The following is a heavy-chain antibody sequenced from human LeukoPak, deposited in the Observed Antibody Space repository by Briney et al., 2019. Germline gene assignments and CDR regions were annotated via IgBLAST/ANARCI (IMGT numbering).Heavy chain of an antibody. Sequence: GGSLRLSCAASGFTFSSYGMHWVRQAPGKGLEWVSVIYSGGSTYYADSVKGQFTISRDNSKNTLYLQMNSLRAEDTAVYYCASGRSSSWYLLGYWGQGTLVTVSS. J-gene: IGHJ4*02. CDR3: ASGRSSSWYLLGY. CDR2: IYSGGST. CDR1: GFTFSSYG. V-gene: IGHV3-53*01. D-gene: IGHD6-13*01.